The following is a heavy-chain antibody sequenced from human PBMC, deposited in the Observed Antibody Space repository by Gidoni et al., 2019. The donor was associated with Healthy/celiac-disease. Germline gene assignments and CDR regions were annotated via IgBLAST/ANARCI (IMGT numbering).Heavy chain of an antibody. V-gene: IGHV3-23*01. CDR3: AKGRSYWGIFDY. J-gene: IGHJ4*02. D-gene: IGHD1-26*01. Sequence: EVQLLESGGGLVQPGGSLRLSCAASGFTFSSYAMSWVRQATGKGLEWVSAIIGSGGSTYYADSVKGRFTISRDNSKNTLYLQMNSLRAEDTAVYYCAKGRSYWGIFDYWGQGTLVTVSS. CDR2: IIGSGGST. CDR1: GFTFSSYA.